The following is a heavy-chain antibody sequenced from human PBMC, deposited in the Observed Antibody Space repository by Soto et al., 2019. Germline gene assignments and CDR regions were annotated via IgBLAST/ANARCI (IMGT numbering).Heavy chain of an antibody. V-gene: IGHV3-21*06. CDR1: GFTFRNFA. D-gene: IGHD5-12*01. CDR2: ISSTGGSI. J-gene: IGHJ4*02. CDR3: ARAAREMATTPHGY. Sequence: EVQLVESGGGQVRPGGSLRLSCVVSGFTFRNFAMNWVRQAPGKGLEWVSSISSTGGSIYYAESLKGRFTVSRDNAQNFLYLQMNRLRVEDTAVYYCARAAREMATTPHGYWGQGTLVTVSS.